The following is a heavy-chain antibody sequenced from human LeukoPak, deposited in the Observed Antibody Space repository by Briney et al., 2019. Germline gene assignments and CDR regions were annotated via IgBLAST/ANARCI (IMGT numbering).Heavy chain of an antibody. CDR3: ARVDPSIVGATGPLYYYYYGMDV. V-gene: IGHV1-69*13. D-gene: IGHD1-26*01. J-gene: IGHJ6*02. CDR2: LIPIFGTS. CDR1: GGTFSSYA. Sequence: SVKVSCKASGGTFSSYAISWVRQAPGQGLEWMGGLIPIFGTSNYAQKFQGRVTITADESTSTAYMELSSLRSEDTAVYYCARVDPSIVGATGPLYYYYYGMDVWGQGTTVTVSS.